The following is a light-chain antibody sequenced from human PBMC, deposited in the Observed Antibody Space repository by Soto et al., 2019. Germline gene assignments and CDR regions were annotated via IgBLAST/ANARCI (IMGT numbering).Light chain of an antibody. J-gene: IGLJ2*01. CDR3: TTWDDSLNGVV. Sequence: QSVLTQPPSASGTPGQRATISCSGSSSNIGRNYVCWYQQLPGAAPKLLIYRNNQRPSGVPDRFSGSLSGTSASLAISELRSEDEADYYCTTWDDSLNGVVCGGGTKVTVL. CDR2: RNN. V-gene: IGLV1-47*01. CDR1: SSNIGRNY.